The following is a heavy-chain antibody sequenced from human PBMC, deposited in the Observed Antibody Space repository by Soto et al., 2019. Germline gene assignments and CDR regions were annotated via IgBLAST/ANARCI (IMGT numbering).Heavy chain of an antibody. CDR2: IIPIFGTA. Sequence: SVKVSCKASGGTFSSYAISWVRQAPGQGLEWMGGIIPIFGTANYAQKFQGRVTITADESTSTAYMELSSLRSEDTAVYYCARNGRERQWLDYFDYWGQGTPVTVSS. D-gene: IGHD6-19*01. J-gene: IGHJ4*02. CDR3: ARNGRERQWLDYFDY. V-gene: IGHV1-69*13. CDR1: GGTFSSYA.